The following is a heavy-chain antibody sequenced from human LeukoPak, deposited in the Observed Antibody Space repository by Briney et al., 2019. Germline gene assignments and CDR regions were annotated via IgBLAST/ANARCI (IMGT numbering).Heavy chain of an antibody. D-gene: IGHD4-11*01. J-gene: IGHJ4*02. Sequence: PGGSLRLSCAASGITLSSYDMHWVRQAPGKALEWVAVISYDGSNKDYADSVKGRFTISRDNAKNSLYLQMNSLRAEDTAVYYCARGYLATVTTITTFFDYWGQGTLVTVSS. CDR2: ISYDGSNK. V-gene: IGHV3-30-3*01. CDR1: GITLSSYD. CDR3: ARGYLATVTTITTFFDY.